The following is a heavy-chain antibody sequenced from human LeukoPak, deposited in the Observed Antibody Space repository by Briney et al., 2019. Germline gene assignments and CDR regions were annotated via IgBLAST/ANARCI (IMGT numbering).Heavy chain of an antibody. J-gene: IGHJ4*02. CDR1: GFTISNYW. V-gene: IGHV3-74*03. CDR2: IHPDGSIT. CDR3: AKVLLPRAITPLDD. Sequence: AGGSLRLSCVGSGFTISNYWMHWVRQAPGTGLVWVSRIHPDGSITTYADSVKGRFTISRDNAKNSLYLQMNSLRVEDTAFYYCAKVLLPRAITPLDDWGQGILVTVSS. D-gene: IGHD2-15*01.